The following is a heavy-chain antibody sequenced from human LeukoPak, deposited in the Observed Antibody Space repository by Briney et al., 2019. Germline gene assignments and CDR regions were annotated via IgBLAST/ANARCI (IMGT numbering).Heavy chain of an antibody. Sequence: GGSLRLSCAASGFTFSSYAMHWVRQAPGKGLEYVSAISSNGGSTYYANSVKGRFTISRDNSKNTLYLQMGSLRAEDMAVYYCARDCCLLAAAGHWGQGTLVTVSS. CDR1: GFTFSSYA. D-gene: IGHD6-13*01. CDR3: ARDCCLLAAAGH. CDR2: ISSNGGST. V-gene: IGHV3-64*01. J-gene: IGHJ4*02.